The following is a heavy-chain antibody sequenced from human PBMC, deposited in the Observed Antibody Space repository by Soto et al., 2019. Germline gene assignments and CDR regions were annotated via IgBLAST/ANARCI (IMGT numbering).Heavy chain of an antibody. V-gene: IGHV4-59*08. CDR1: GGSISSYY. D-gene: IGHD6-13*01. J-gene: IGHJ6*04. CDR3: ARRRGIAALRDV. Sequence: QVQLQESGPGLVKPSETLSLTCTVSGGSISSYYWSWIRQPPGKGLEWIGYIYYSGSTNYNPSLKSRVTISVDTSKNQFSLKLSSVTAADTAVYYCARRRGIAALRDVWGKGTTVTVSS. CDR2: IYYSGST.